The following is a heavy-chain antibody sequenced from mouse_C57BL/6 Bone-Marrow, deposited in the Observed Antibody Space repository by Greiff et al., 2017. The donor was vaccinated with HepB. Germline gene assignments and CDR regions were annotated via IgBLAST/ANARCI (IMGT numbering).Heavy chain of an antibody. J-gene: IGHJ4*01. Sequence: VQLQQSGAELVRPGASVTLSCKASGYTFTDYEMHWVKQTPVHGLEWIGAIDPETGGTAYNQKFKGKAILTADKSSSTAYMELRSLTSEDSAVYYCTGYDYDGIADYWGQGTSVTVSS. CDR1: GYTFTDYE. V-gene: IGHV1-15*01. D-gene: IGHD2-4*01. CDR2: IDPETGGT. CDR3: TGYDYDGIADY.